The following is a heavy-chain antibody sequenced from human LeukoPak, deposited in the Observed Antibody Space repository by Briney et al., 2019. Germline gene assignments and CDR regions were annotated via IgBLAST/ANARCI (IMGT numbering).Heavy chain of an antibody. D-gene: IGHD3-22*01. CDR3: ARIDRYYYYYYGMDV. Sequence: ASVKVSCKASGYTFTGYYMHWVRQAPGQGLEWMGWINPNSGGTNYAQKLQGRVTMTRDTSISTAYMELSRLRSDDTAVYYCARIDRYYYYYYGMDVWGQGTTVTVSS. CDR1: GYTFTGYY. J-gene: IGHJ6*02. V-gene: IGHV1-2*02. CDR2: INPNSGGT.